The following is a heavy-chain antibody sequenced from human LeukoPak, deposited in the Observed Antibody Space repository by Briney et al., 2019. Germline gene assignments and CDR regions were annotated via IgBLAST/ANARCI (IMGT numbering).Heavy chain of an antibody. V-gene: IGHV4-4*02. CDR2: IYHSGST. J-gene: IGHJ4*02. D-gene: IGHD3-22*01. CDR1: GGSISSSNW. CDR3: AREEGDDSSGYYYFDY. Sequence: SETLSLTCAVSGGSISSSNWWSWVRQPPGKGLEWIGEIYHSGSTNYNPSLKSRVTISVDKSKNQFSLKLSSVTAADTAVYYCAREEGDDSSGYYYFDYWGQGTLVTVSS.